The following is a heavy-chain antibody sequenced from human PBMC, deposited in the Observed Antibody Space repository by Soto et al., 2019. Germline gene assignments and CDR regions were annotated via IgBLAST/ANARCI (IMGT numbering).Heavy chain of an antibody. Sequence: QVQLQESGPGLVKPSQTLSLTCTASGGSISSGDYYWSWMRQHPGKGLEWIGYIYYSGSTYYNPSLKSRVTISVDTSNNQFSLKLSSVTAADTAVYYCARSRGPGTYPPAFQPWGQGTLVTVSS. CDR2: IYYSGST. J-gene: IGHJ1*01. D-gene: IGHD1-26*01. CDR1: GGSISSGDYY. V-gene: IGHV4-31*03. CDR3: ARSRGPGTYPPAFQP.